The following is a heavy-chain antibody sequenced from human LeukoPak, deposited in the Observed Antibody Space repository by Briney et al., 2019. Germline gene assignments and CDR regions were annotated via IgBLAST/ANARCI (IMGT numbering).Heavy chain of an antibody. CDR2: IIPTFGTA. CDR1: GGTFSSYA. J-gene: IGHJ6*03. CDR3: ASRIAHPPLFYYMDV. D-gene: IGHD6-13*01. Sequence: GASVKVSCKASGGTFSSYAISWVRQAPGQGLEWMGGIIPTFGTANYAQKFQGRVTITADKSTSTAYMELSSLRSEDTAVYYCASRIAHPPLFYYMDVWGKGTTVTVSS. V-gene: IGHV1-69*06.